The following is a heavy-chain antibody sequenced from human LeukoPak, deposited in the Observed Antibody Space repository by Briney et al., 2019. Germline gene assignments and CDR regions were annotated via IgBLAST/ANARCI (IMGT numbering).Heavy chain of an antibody. CDR2: IYYSGST. V-gene: IGHV4-39*01. CDR3: ARAPNYDFWSGYTPDY. D-gene: IGHD3-3*01. CDR1: GGSISSSSYY. J-gene: IGHJ4*02. Sequence: SETLSLTCTVSGGSISSSSYYWGWIRQPPGTGLEWIGSIYYSGSTYYNPSLKSRVTISVDTSKNQFSLKLSSVTAADTAVCYCARAPNYDFWSGYTPDYWGQGTLVTVSS.